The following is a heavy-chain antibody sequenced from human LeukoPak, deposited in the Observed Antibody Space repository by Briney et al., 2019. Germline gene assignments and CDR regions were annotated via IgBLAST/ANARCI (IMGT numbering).Heavy chain of an antibody. CDR3: ARDRGYGGNDLLYYYYCYMDV. D-gene: IGHD4-23*01. CDR2: IIPIFGTA. CDR1: GGTFSSYA. V-gene: IGHV1-69*05. Sequence: SVKVSCKASGGTFSSYAISWVRQAPGQGLEWMGGIIPIFGTANYAQKFQGRVTITTDESTSTAYMELSSLRSEDTAVYYCARDRGYGGNDLLYYYYCYMDVWGKGTTVTVSS. J-gene: IGHJ6*03.